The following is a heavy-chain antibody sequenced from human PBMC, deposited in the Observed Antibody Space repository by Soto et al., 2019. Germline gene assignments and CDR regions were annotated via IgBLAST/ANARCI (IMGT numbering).Heavy chain of an antibody. CDR3: AKVIVVVPAVNNYYMDF. Sequence: EVQLLESGGGLVQPGGSLRLSCAASEFTFADYAMTWVRQAPGKGLEWVSAISGSDDSTYYADCVKGRFTISRDNSKNTLFLQMNSLRVEDTAVYYCAKVIVVVPAVNNYYMDFWGKGTAVPLPS. V-gene: IGHV3-23*01. CDR1: EFTFADYA. D-gene: IGHD2-2*01. CDR2: ISGSDDST. J-gene: IGHJ6*03.